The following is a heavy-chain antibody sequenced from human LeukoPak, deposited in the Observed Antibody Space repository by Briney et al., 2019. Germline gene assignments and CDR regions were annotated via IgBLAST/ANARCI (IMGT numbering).Heavy chain of an antibody. V-gene: IGHV1-69*05. CDR2: IIPIFGTA. CDR3: ALRRAGTTYYN. CDR1: GGTFSSYA. Sequence: ASVKVSCKASGGTFSSYAISWVRQAPGQGLEWMGGIIPIFGTANYAQKFQGRVTITTDESTSTAYMELSSLRSADTAVYYCALRRAGTTYYNCGHVTLVTFSS. J-gene: IGHJ4*01. D-gene: IGHD1-7*01.